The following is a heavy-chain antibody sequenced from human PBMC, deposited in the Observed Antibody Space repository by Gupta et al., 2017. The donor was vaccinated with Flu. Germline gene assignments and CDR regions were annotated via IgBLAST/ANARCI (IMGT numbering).Heavy chain of an antibody. CDR2: IYYSGST. CDR3: ARHVVENYDILTGYSPEAYYFDY. CDR1: GGSISSSSYY. Sequence: QLQLQESGPGLVKPSETLSLTCTVSGGSISSSSYYWGWIRQPPGKGLEWIGSIYYSGSTYYNPSLKSRVTISVDTSKNQFSLKLSSVTAADTAVYYCARHVVENYDILTGYSPEAYYFDYWGQGTLVTVSS. J-gene: IGHJ4*02. V-gene: IGHV4-39*01. D-gene: IGHD3-9*01.